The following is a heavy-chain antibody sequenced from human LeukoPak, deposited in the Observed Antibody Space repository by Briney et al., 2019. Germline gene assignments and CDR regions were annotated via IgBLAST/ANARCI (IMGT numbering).Heavy chain of an antibody. Sequence: ASVKVSCKASGYAFSAYYMHWVRQAPGQGLEWMGWLNPQTGDTHFAQKFQGRVTMTRDTSISTAYMELTRLRSDDTAVYYCAVPGPYTEYFQHWGQGTLVTVSS. D-gene: IGHD3-10*01. CDR2: LNPQTGDT. V-gene: IGHV1-2*02. CDR3: AVPGPYTEYFQH. J-gene: IGHJ1*01. CDR1: GYAFSAYY.